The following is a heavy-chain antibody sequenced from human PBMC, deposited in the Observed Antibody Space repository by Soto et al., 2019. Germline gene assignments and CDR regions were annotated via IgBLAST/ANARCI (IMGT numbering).Heavy chain of an antibody. CDR1: GFSFRNYA. CDR3: AKEAEENENVPIPGDN. D-gene: IGHD1-1*01. V-gene: IGHV3-23*01. J-gene: IGHJ4*02. Sequence: EVQLLESGGGLVQPGGSLRLSCAASGFSFRNYAMTWVRQAPGKGLEWVSGLSGSGTMRYYADSVRGRFIISSDNAKNTLFLQMDNLRVEGSAVYYCAKEAEENENVPIPGDNWGQGTPVTVSS. CDR2: LSGSGTMR.